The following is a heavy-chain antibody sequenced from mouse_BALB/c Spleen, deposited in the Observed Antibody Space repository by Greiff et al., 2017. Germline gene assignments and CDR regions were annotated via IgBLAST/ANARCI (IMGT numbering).Heavy chain of an antibody. Sequence: QVQLQQSGAELVRPGVSVKISCKGSGYTFTDYAMHWVKQSHAKSLEWIGVISTYYGDASYNQKFKGKATMTVDKSSSTAYMELARLTSEDSAIYYCARGRDYYGSSYAMDYWGQGTSVTVSS. J-gene: IGHJ4*01. D-gene: IGHD1-1*01. CDR1: GYTFTDYA. CDR2: ISTYYGDA. V-gene: IGHV1S137*01. CDR3: ARGRDYYGSSYAMDY.